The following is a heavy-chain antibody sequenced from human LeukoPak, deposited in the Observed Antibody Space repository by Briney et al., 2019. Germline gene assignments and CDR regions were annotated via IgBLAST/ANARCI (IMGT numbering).Heavy chain of an antibody. D-gene: IGHD6-19*01. CDR2: IYWNDDK. V-gene: IGHV2-5*01. Sequence: SGPTLVKPTQTLTLTCTFSGFSLSTSGVGVGWIRQPPGKALEWLALIYWNDDKRYSPSLKSRLTITKDTSKNQAVLTMTNMDPVDTATYYCAHSRTYSSGWYFDYWGQGTLVTVSS. J-gene: IGHJ4*02. CDR3: AHSRTYSSGWYFDY. CDR1: GFSLSTSGVG.